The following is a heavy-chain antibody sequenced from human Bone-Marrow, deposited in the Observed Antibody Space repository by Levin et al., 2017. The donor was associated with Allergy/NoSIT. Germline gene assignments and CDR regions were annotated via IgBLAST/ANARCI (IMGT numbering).Heavy chain of an antibody. Sequence: SGPTLVKPTQTLTLTCTFSGFSLGTSGVGVAWIRQPPGKALEWLAVIYWNDDNFYNPSLKSRLTITKDTSKNQDFLTMTNMNPVDTATFYCAHAEYHLGYAMDVWGQGTTVTVSS. CDR3: AHAEYHLGYAMDV. D-gene: IGHD2/OR15-2a*01. J-gene: IGHJ6*02. CDR2: IYWNDDN. V-gene: IGHV2-5*01. CDR1: GFSLGTSGVG.